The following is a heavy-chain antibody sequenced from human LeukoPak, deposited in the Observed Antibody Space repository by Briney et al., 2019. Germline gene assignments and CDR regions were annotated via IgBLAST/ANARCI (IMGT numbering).Heavy chain of an antibody. J-gene: IGHJ4*02. V-gene: IGHV1-18*03. CDR1: GYTFTSYG. D-gene: IGHD3-22*01. Sequence: GASVKVSCNASGYTFTSYGISWVRQAPGQGLEWMGWISAYNGNTNYAQKLQGRVTMTTDTSTSTAYMELRSLRSDDMAVYYCARSKYYYDSSPSDYWGQGTLVTVSS. CDR3: ARSKYYYDSSPSDY. CDR2: ISAYNGNT.